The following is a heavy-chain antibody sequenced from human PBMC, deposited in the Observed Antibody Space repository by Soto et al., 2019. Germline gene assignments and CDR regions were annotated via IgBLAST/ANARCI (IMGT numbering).Heavy chain of an antibody. Sequence: QAQLVQSGAEVKKPGASVKVSCQAGGYTFADYGISWVRQAPGQGLEWVGWIGPYNGNTNYAQNRQDRVTMTTDTSTNTAYMELRSLRSDDTALYYCARCYCTVGSCYTCWRFDLWGRGTLLTVSS. CDR3: ARCYCTVGSCYTCWRFDL. V-gene: IGHV1-18*01. CDR1: GYTFADYG. CDR2: IGPYNGNT. J-gene: IGHJ2*01. D-gene: IGHD2-15*01.